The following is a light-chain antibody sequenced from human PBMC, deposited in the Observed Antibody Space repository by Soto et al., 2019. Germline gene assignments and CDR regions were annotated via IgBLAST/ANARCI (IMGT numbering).Light chain of an antibody. CDR1: QSVSSSY. CDR2: GAS. Sequence: EIVLTQSPGTLSLSPGERATFSCRGSQSVSSSYIAWYQQKRGQAPRRLIYGASIRATGIPHRFSGSGSGTDFTLTISRLEPEDFALYYCQQYHTSPLTFGQGTKVDIK. CDR3: QQYHTSPLT. J-gene: IGKJ1*01. V-gene: IGKV3-20*01.